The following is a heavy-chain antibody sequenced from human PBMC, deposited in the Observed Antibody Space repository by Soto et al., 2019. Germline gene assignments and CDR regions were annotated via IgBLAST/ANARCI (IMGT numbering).Heavy chain of an antibody. CDR1: GFTFSSYA. CDR3: AKDRYLIAARAFDP. CDR2: ISGSGGST. Sequence: GALSLSCAASGFTFSSYAMSWVRQAPGKGLEWVSAISGSGGSTYYADSVKGRFTISRDNSKNTLYLQMNSLRAEDTAVYYCAKDRYLIAARAFDPWGQGTLVTVSS. V-gene: IGHV3-23*01. D-gene: IGHD6-6*01. J-gene: IGHJ5*02.